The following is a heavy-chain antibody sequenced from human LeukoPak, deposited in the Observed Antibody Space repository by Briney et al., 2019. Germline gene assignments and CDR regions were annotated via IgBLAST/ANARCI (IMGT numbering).Heavy chain of an antibody. Sequence: GGSLRLSCAASGFTFRNFAMCWVRQAPGKGLEWVSAIGGGGTYTYYADFVKGRFTISRDNSKNTLYLQMNSLRAEDTAVYFCSNGIYDKSYWGQGALVIVSS. CDR1: GFTFRNFA. D-gene: IGHD2/OR15-2a*01. CDR3: SNGIYDKSY. J-gene: IGHJ4*02. CDR2: IGGGGTYT. V-gene: IGHV3-23*01.